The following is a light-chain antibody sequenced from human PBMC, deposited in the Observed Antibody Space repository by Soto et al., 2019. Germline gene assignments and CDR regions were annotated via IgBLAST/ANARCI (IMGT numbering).Light chain of an antibody. V-gene: IGLV2-11*01. J-gene: IGLJ1*01. CDR2: DVT. Sequence: QSALPQPPSVSGSPGQSVTIACTGTSSDVGGYNYVSWYQQHPGKAPKLMIYDVTKRPSGVPDRFSGSKSGNTASLTISGLQAEDEADYYCCAFAGTYTSFGTGTKVTVL. CDR3: CAFAGTYTS. CDR1: SSDVGGYNY.